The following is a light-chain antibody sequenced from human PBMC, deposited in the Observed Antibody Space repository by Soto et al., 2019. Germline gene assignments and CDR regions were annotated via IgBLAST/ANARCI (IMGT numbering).Light chain of an antibody. V-gene: IGKV1-5*01. CDR3: QQYNSYCT. CDR2: DAS. Sequence: DIQMTQSPSTLSASVGDRVTITCRASQSISSWLAWYQQKPGKAPKLLIYDASSLESGVPSRFSGSGSGTEFTLTIVSLQPDAFATYYCQQYNSYCTFGQGTKLEMK. J-gene: IGKJ2*02. CDR1: QSISSW.